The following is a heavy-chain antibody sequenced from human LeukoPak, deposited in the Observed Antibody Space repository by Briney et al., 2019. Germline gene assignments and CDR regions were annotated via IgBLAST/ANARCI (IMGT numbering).Heavy chain of an antibody. V-gene: IGHV1-8*03. D-gene: IGHD3-22*01. CDR3: ARGPTYYYDSSGYAIDY. Sequence: GASVKVSCKASGYTFTSYDINWVRQATGQGLEWMGWMNPNSGNTGYAQKFQGRVTITRNTSISTAYVELSSLRSEDTAVYYCARGPTYYYDSSGYAIDYWGQGTLVTVSS. CDR1: GYTFTSYD. CDR2: MNPNSGNT. J-gene: IGHJ4*02.